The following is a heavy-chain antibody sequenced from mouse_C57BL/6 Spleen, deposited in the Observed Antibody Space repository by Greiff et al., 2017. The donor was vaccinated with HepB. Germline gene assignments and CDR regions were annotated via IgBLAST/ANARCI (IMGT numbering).Heavy chain of an antibody. CDR3: VSNYLAWFAY. J-gene: IGHJ3*01. Sequence: EVKLMESGGGLVQPKGSLKLSCAASGFSFNTYAMNWVRQAPGKGLEWVARIRSKSNNYATYYADSVKDRFTISRDDSESMLYLQMNNLKTEDTAMYYCVSNYLAWFAYWGQGTLVTVSA. CDR2: IRSKSNNYAT. D-gene: IGHD2-1*01. V-gene: IGHV10-1*01. CDR1: GFSFNTYA.